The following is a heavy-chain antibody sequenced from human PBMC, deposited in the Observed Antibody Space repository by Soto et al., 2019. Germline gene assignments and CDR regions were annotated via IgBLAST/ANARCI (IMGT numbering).Heavy chain of an antibody. CDR1: GASISNSSFH. CDR3: ASQPSIFGLSPTAVFGN. Sequence: TSETLSLTCTVSGASISNSSFHWGWIRQPPGKGLEYIGTIDYRGSPFYNPSLKSRVTISLDTSKNQFSLKVHSVTAADTAVYFCASQPSIFGLSPTAVFGNWGPGTLVTVPP. V-gene: IGHV4-39*01. CDR2: IDYRGSP. J-gene: IGHJ1*01. D-gene: IGHD3-3*01.